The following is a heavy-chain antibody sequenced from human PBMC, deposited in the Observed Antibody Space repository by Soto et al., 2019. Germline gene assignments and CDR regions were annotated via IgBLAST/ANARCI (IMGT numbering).Heavy chain of an antibody. CDR2: IFSNDEK. J-gene: IGHJ5*02. V-gene: IGHV2-26*01. D-gene: IGHD2-2*01. Sequence: QVTLKESGPVLVKPTETLTLTCTVSGFSLSNARMGVSWIRQPPGKALEWLAHIFSNDEKSYSTSLKSRLTIXKXTXXSQVVLTMTNMDPVDTATYYCARIECSSTSCYVGPWGQGTLVTVSS. CDR1: GFSLSNARMG. CDR3: ARIECSSTSCYVGP.